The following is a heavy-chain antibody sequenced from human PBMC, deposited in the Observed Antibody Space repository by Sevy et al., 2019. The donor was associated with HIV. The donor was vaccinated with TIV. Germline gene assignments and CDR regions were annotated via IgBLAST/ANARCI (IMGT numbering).Heavy chain of an antibody. J-gene: IGHJ4*02. D-gene: IGHD4-17*01. Sequence: GGSLRLSCAASGFTFNSYGMHWVRQAPIKGLEWVASIYYDGNNKYYADSVKGRFTISRDESKNTLYLQMKSLRAEDTAVYYCARDSNEYGDYRLSYYFDYWGQGALVTVSS. CDR3: ARDSNEYGDYRLSYYFDY. CDR1: GFTFNSYG. V-gene: IGHV3-33*01. CDR2: IYYDGNNK.